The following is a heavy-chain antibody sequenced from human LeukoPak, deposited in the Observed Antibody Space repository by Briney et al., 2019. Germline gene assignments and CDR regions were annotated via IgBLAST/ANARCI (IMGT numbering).Heavy chain of an antibody. J-gene: IGHJ5*02. CDR1: GSTFSSYW. CDR3: ARGVGYCSSTSCYWWFDP. Sequence: GGSLRLSCAASGSTFSSYWMHWVRQAPGKGLVWVSRINSDGSSTSYADSVKGRFTISRDIAKNTLYLQMNSLRAEDTAVYYCARGVGYCSSTSCYWWFDPWGQGTLVTVSS. D-gene: IGHD2-2*01. CDR2: INSDGSST. V-gene: IGHV3-74*01.